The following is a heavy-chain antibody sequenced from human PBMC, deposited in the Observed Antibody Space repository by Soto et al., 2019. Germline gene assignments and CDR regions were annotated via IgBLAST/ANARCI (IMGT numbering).Heavy chain of an antibody. CDR2: ISAYNGNT. Sequence: QVQLVQSGAEVKKPGASVKVSCKASGYTFTSYGISWVRQAPGQGLEWMGWISAYNGNTNYAQKLQGRVTMTTDTSTSTAYMELRSLRSDYTAVYYCARDIVVVPAAMLDYYYGMDVWGQGTTVTVSS. D-gene: IGHD2-2*01. J-gene: IGHJ6*02. CDR1: GYTFTSYG. V-gene: IGHV1-18*01. CDR3: ARDIVVVPAAMLDYYYGMDV.